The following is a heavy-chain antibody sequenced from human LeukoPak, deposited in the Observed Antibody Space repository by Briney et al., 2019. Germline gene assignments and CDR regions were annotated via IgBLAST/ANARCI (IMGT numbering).Heavy chain of an antibody. Sequence: SVKVSCKASGGTFSSYAISWVRQAPGQRLEWMGGIIPIFGTANYAQKFQGRVTITADKSTSTAYMELSSLRSEDTAVYYCARGYHRYYSGSGRWYNWFDPWGQGTLVTVSS. V-gene: IGHV1-69*06. D-gene: IGHD3-10*01. CDR2: IIPIFGTA. CDR1: GGTFSSYA. CDR3: ARGYHRYYSGSGRWYNWFDP. J-gene: IGHJ5*02.